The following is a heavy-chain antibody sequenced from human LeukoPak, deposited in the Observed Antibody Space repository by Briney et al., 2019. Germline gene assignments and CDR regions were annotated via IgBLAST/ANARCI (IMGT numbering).Heavy chain of an antibody. CDR3: LRGISMVRGVKRPYFDY. CDR2: ISGSGGST. D-gene: IGHD3-10*01. CDR1: GFTFSSYD. J-gene: IGHJ4*02. V-gene: IGHV3-23*01. Sequence: PGGSLRLSCAASGFTFSSYDMTWVRQAPGKGLEWVSTISGSGGSTYYADSVKGRFTISRDNSKNTLYLQMNSLRADDAAIYYCLRGISMVRGVKRPYFDYWGQGTLVTVSS.